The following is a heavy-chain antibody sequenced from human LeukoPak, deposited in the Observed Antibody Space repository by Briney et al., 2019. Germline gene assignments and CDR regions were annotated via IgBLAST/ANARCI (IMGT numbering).Heavy chain of an antibody. Sequence: GRSLRLSCAASGFSFSDYWMNWVRQAPGKGLEWVAKIKPDGSEKYYVDSVKGRFTISRDNAKNSLFLQMNNLRAEDTAVYYCAREGYYDFWSGYLYYFDYWGQGTLVTVSS. CDR3: AREGYYDFWSGYLYYFDY. V-gene: IGHV3-7*01. D-gene: IGHD3-3*01. CDR2: IKPDGSEK. CDR1: GFSFSDYW. J-gene: IGHJ4*02.